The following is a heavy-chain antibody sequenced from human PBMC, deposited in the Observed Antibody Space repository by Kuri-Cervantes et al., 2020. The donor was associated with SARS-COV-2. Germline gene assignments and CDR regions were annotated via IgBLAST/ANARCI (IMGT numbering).Heavy chain of an antibody. V-gene: IGHV1-2*02. CDR3: ARGFIDIVVVPAAPGRHFDY. CDR2: INPNGGDT. J-gene: IGHJ4*02. D-gene: IGHD2-2*01. Sequence: ASVKVSCKTSGHTFTAYYMHWVRQAPGQGLEWMGWINPNGGDTNYVQKFQGRVTMTRDTSISTAYMELSSLRSEDTAVYYCARGFIDIVVVPAAPGRHFDYWGQGTLVTVSS. CDR1: GHTFTAYY.